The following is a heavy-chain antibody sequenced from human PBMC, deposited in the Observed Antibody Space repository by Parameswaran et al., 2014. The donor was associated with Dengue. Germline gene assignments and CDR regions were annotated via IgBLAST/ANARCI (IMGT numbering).Heavy chain of an antibody. CDR3: AKDLLTTDY. V-gene: IGHV3-23*01. J-gene: IGHJ4*02. Sequence: RWIRQPPGKGLEWVSAISGSGGSTYYADSVKGRFTISRDNSKNTLYLQMNSLRAEDTAVYYCAKDLLTTDYWGQGTLVTVSS. D-gene: IGHD1-14*01. CDR2: ISGSGGST.